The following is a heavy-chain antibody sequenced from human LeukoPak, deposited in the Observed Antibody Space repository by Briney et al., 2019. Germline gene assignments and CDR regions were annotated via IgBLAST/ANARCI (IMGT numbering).Heavy chain of an antibody. J-gene: IGHJ5*02. CDR1: GGSISSYY. CDR2: IYYSGST. D-gene: IGHD6-6*01. V-gene: IGHV4-39*07. CDR3: ARDLVSSSSYFDP. Sequence: SETLSLTCTVSGGSISSYYWSWIRQPPGKGLEWIGSIYYSGSTYYNPSLKSRVTISVDTSKNQFSLKLSSVTAADTAVYYCARDLVSSSSYFDPWGQGTLVTVSS.